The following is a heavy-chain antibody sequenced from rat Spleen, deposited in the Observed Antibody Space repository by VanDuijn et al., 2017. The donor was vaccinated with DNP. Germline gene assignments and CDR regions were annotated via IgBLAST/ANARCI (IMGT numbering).Heavy chain of an antibody. CDR2: ISTGGGNT. D-gene: IGHD4-3*01. J-gene: IGHJ2*01. V-gene: IGHV5S11*01. CDR1: GFTFSHYY. CDR3: ARWNSGHFDY. Sequence: EVQLVESGGGLVQPGRSMKLSCAASGFTFSHYYMAWVRQAPTKGLEWVASISTGGGNTYYRDSVKGRFTISRDNAKSTLYLQMDSLRSEETATYYCARWNSGHFDYWGQGVMVPVSS.